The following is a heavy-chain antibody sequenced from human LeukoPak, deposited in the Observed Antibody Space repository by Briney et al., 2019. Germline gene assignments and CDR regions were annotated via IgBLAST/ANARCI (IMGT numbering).Heavy chain of an antibody. CDR3: ARGYDILTGYYLREPNFDY. Sequence: GGSLRLSCAGSGFTFNSHSMNWVRQAPGQGLEWVSSISSSSSYIYYADSVKGRFTISRDNAKNSLNLQMNSLRAEDTAVYYCARGYDILTGYYLREPNFDYWGQGTPVTVSS. V-gene: IGHV3-21*01. CDR2: ISSSSSYI. J-gene: IGHJ4*02. D-gene: IGHD3-9*01. CDR1: GFTFNSHS.